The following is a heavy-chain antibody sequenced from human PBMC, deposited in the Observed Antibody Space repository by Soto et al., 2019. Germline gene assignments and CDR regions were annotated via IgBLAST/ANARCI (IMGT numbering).Heavy chain of an antibody. CDR3: ARTSQMYYDFWSGYWDCDY. D-gene: IGHD3-3*01. J-gene: IGHJ4*02. CDR2: INPSGGST. Sequence: ASVKVSCKASGYTVTSYYMHCVRQAPGQVLEWMGIINPSGGSTSYAQKFQGRVTMTRDTSTSTVYMELSSLRSEDTAVYYCARTSQMYYDFWSGYWDCDYWGQGTLVTVSS. V-gene: IGHV1-46*01. CDR1: GYTVTSYY.